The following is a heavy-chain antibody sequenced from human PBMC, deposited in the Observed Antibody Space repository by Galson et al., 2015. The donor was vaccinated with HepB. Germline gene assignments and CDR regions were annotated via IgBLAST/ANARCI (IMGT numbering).Heavy chain of an antibody. Sequence: SVKVSCKASGGTFSSYAISWVRQAPGQGLEWMGRIIPILGIANYAQKFQGRVTITADKSTSTAYMELSSLRSEDTAVYYCARGGAAGLFDYWGQGTLVTVSS. D-gene: IGHD6-13*01. CDR1: GGTFSSYA. CDR3: ARGGAAGLFDY. J-gene: IGHJ4*02. V-gene: IGHV1-69*04. CDR2: IIPILGIA.